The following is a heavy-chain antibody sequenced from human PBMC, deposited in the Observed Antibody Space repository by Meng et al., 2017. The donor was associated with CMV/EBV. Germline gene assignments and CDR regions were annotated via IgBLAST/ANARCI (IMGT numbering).Heavy chain of an antibody. J-gene: IGHJ5*02. D-gene: IGHD1-26*01. CDR3: ARETLTEWELHP. CDR1: GDSVSSNRAA. Sequence: GDSVSSNRAAWNWIRQSPSRGLEWLGKTYYRSKWYNDYAVSVKSRITINPDTSKNQFSLQLNSVTPEDTAVYYCARETLTEWELHPWGQGTLVTVSS. V-gene: IGHV6-1*01. CDR2: TYYRSKWYN.